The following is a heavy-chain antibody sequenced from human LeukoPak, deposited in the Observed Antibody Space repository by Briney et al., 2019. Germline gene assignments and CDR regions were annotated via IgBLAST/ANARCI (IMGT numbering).Heavy chain of an antibody. V-gene: IGHV1-18*01. CDR3: ARQTFVGSGSYHGDDAFDI. J-gene: IGHJ3*02. CDR2: ITTYNGDT. CDR1: GYTFTTYP. D-gene: IGHD3-10*01. Sequence: ASVKVSCETSGYTFTTYPISWVRQAPGQGLEWMGWITTYNGDTNYVQNLQGRVTMTADTSTSTAYMELRSLRSDDTAVYYCARQTFVGSGSYHGDDAFDIWGQGTMVTVSS.